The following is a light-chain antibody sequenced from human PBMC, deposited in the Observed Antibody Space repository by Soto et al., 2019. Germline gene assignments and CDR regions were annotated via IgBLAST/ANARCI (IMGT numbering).Light chain of an antibody. CDR3: QSFDSRLSAPV. CDR1: SSNIGSPFD. CDR2: ANN. Sequence: QSVLTQPPSVSGAPGQRVTISCTGNSSNIGSPFDVHWYQHLPGTAPRLLIYANNNRPSGVPDRFSGSKSGTSASLVITGLQGDDEADYYCQSFDSRLSAPVFGGGTKVTVL. J-gene: IGLJ2*01. V-gene: IGLV1-40*01.